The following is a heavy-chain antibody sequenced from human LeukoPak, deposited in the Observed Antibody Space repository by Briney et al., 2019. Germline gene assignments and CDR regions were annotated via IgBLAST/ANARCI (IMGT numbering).Heavy chain of an antibody. Sequence: PSETLSLTCTVSGGSISSSSYYWGWIRQPPGKGLEWIGYIYYSGNTNYNPSLKSRVTISVDTSKNQFSLKLNSVTAADTAVYYCARDYGDYANWFDPWGQGTLVTVSS. CDR2: IYYSGNT. V-gene: IGHV4-61*01. J-gene: IGHJ5*02. CDR3: ARDYGDYANWFDP. D-gene: IGHD4-17*01. CDR1: GGSISSSSYY.